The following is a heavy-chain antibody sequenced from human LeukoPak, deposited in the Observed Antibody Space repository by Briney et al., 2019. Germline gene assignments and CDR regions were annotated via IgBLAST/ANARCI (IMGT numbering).Heavy chain of an antibody. CDR3: ASYSSGRLVWGTDY. CDR1: GYTFTSYD. CDR2: MNPNSGNT. D-gene: IGHD6-19*01. J-gene: IGHJ4*02. V-gene: IGHV1-8*03. Sequence: ASVKVSCKASGYTFTSYDINWVRQATGQGLEWMGWMNPNSGNTGYAQKFQGRVTITRNTSISTAYMELSSLRSEDTAVYYCASYSSGRLVWGTDYWGQGTLVTVSS.